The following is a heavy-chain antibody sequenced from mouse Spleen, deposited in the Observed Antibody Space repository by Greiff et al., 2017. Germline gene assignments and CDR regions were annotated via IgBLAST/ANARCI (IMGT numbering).Heavy chain of an antibody. CDR2: INPSNGGT. V-gene: IGHV1S81*02. CDR1: GYTFTSYY. D-gene: IGHD2-2*01. CDR3: TRSGGYDPYFDY. J-gene: IGHJ2*01. Sequence: VQLVESGAELVKPGASVKLSCKASGYTFTSYYMYWVKQRPGQGLEWIGEINPSNGGTNFNEKFKSKATLTVDKSSSTAYMQLSSLTSEDSAVYYCTRSGGYDPYFDYWGQGTTLTVSS.